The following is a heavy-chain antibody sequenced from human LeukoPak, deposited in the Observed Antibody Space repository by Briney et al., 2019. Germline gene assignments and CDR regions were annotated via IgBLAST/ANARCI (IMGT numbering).Heavy chain of an antibody. CDR3: ARVACNYGYYFDY. CDR2: IYYSGST. V-gene: IGHV4-59*01. J-gene: IGHJ4*02. D-gene: IGHD3-10*01. Sequence: SETLSLTCTVSGGSITSYSWSWIRQPPGKGLEWIGYIYYSGSTKYNPSLKSRVTISVDTSKDQFSLKLSSVTAADTAVYFCARVACNYGYYFDYWGQGSLVTVSS. CDR1: GGSITSYS.